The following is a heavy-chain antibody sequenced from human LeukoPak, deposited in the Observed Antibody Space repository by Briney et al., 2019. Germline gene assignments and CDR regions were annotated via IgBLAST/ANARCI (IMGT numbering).Heavy chain of an antibody. Sequence: SETLSLTCTVSGGSISSYYWSWIRQPPGKGLEWIGSIYYSGSTYYNPSLKSRVAISVDTSKNQFSLKLSSVTAADTAVYYCARHTRALRFLEWGHLTDYWGQGTLVTVSS. CDR3: ARHTRALRFLEWGHLTDY. J-gene: IGHJ4*02. CDR1: GGSISSYY. CDR2: IYYSGST. V-gene: IGHV4-59*05. D-gene: IGHD3-3*01.